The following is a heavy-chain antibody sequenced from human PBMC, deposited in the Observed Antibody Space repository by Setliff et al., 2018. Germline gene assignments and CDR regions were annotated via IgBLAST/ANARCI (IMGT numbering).Heavy chain of an antibody. D-gene: IGHD5-12*01. CDR1: GGSIINSYY. CDR3: ARDQWVRSPPLYFSYSMDV. J-gene: IGHJ6*02. V-gene: IGHV4-4*07. Sequence: NPSETLSLTCTVSGGSIINSYYWSWIRQPAGKGLEWIGRISTSGNTNYSPSLKSRVTVSLDTSKNQFSLKLTSMTAADTAVYYCARDQWVRSPPLYFSYSMDVWGQGTTVTVS. CDR2: ISTSGNT.